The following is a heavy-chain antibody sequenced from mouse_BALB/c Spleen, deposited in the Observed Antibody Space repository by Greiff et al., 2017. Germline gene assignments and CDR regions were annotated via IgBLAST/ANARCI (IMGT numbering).Heavy chain of an antibody. CDR2: INPSNGRT. V-gene: IGHV1S81*02. Sequence: QVQLQQPGAELVKPGASVKLSCKASGYTFTSYWMHWVKQRPGQGLEWIGEINPSNGRTNYNEKFKSKATLTVDKSSSTAYMQLSSLTSEDSAVYYCASGTTATAYWGQGTLVTVSA. D-gene: IGHD1-2*01. CDR1: GYTFTSYW. CDR3: ASGTTATAY. J-gene: IGHJ3*01.